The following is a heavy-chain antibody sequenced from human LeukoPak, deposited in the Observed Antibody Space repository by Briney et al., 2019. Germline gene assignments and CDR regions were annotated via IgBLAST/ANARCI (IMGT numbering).Heavy chain of an antibody. D-gene: IGHD6-19*01. CDR3: VRRAVSGEEALDFDY. CDR1: GFTFSAHS. CDR2: ISSRSSYI. J-gene: IGHJ4*02. Sequence: GGSLRLSCAASGFTFSAHSMNWVRQAPGKGLEWVASISSRSSYIYYGGSVRGRFTVSRVNARNSVYLQMNSLRVEDTAVYYCVRRAVSGEEALDFDYWGQGTLVTVSS. V-gene: IGHV3-21*01.